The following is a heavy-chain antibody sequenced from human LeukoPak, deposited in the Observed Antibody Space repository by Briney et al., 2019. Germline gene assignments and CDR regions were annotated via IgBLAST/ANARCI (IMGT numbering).Heavy chain of an antibody. Sequence: SQTLSLTCAVSGGSILTTNWGGWVRQPPGKGLEWIGEVHLSGASNYNPSLKSRVNMSIDKSKNQLSLELTSVTAADTAIHYCTRESGAFSPFGFWGQGTLVTVSS. D-gene: IGHD1-26*01. CDR2: VHLSGAS. V-gene: IGHV4-4*02. CDR1: GGSILTTNW. CDR3: TRESGAFSPFGF. J-gene: IGHJ4*02.